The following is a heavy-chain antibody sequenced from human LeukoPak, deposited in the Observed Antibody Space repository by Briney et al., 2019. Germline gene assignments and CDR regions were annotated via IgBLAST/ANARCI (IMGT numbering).Heavy chain of an antibody. CDR1: GESLSFYY. CDR3: GRALGAFDI. CDR2: ISQNGDS. J-gene: IGHJ3*02. Sequence: PSETLSLTCGVSGESLSFYYWSWIRQYPGKGLEWIAEISQNGDSNYNMSLKNRVTIPLDKSTNQVSLKLNSWTTADTAVDYYGRALGAFDIWGEGAMVTVSS. V-gene: IGHV4-34*01.